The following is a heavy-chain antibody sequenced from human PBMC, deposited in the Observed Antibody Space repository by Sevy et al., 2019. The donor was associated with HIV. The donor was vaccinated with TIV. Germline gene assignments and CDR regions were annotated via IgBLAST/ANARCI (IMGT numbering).Heavy chain of an antibody. CDR2: ISKSGSTT. J-gene: IGHJ4*02. CDR1: GFTFSHHN. V-gene: IGHV3-48*02. CDR3: AREDNRELGTIPLDS. D-gene: IGHD7-27*01. Sequence: GGSLRLSCAASGFTFSHHNMNWVRQAPGKGLEWISYISKSGSTTYFADSVRGRFTISRDNAKNSLFLEMHSLTDEDTAVYYCAREDNRELGTIPLDSWGRGIQVTVSS.